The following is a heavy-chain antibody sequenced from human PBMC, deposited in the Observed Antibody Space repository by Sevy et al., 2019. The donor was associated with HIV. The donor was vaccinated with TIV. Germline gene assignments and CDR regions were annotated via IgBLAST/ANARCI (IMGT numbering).Heavy chain of an antibody. CDR3: ARYPIVMVPAAEYYFDY. V-gene: IGHV5-51*01. D-gene: IGHD2-2*01. J-gene: IGHJ4*02. CDR2: IYPGDDDT. Sequence: GESLKMSCKGSGYTFTNFWIGWVRQMPGKGLEWMGVIYPGDDDTRYSPSFQGQVTISADKSISTAYLQWSSLKASDTAKYYCARYPIVMVPAAEYYFDYWGQGTLVTVSS. CDR1: GYTFTNFW.